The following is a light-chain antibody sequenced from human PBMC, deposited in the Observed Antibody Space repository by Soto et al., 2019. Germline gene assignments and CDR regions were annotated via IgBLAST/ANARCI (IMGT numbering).Light chain of an antibody. V-gene: IGKV4-1*01. CDR1: QSVLYSSNNKNY. Sequence: DIVMTQSPDSLAVSLGERATINCKSSQSVLYSSNNKNYLTWYQQKPGQPPKLLIYWASTRESGVPDRFSGTASGTDVPIIIRSLQAEAAAIYYCQHYYNSPWTFGQGTKVEIK. CDR3: QHYYNSPWT. CDR2: WAS. J-gene: IGKJ1*01.